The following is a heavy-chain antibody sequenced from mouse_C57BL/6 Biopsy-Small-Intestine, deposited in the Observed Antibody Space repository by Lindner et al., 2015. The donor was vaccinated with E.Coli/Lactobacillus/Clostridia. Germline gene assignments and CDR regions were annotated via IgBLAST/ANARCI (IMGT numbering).Heavy chain of an antibody. J-gene: IGHJ4*01. CDR2: INPSGGTT. D-gene: IGHD1-1*01. CDR1: GYYFRTNY. V-gene: IGHV1-64*01. CDR3: ARDFTTVTSLDY. Sequence: SVKVSCKASGYYFRTNYIHWVRQAPGQGLEWLGMINPSGGTTAYAQKLIDRVTMTSDTSTSTVYMELKSLRSDDAAVYYCARDFTTVTSLDYWGQGTQVTVSS.